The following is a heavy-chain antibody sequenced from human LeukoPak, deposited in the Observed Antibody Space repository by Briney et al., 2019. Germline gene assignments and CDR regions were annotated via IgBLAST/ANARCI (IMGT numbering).Heavy chain of an antibody. CDR3: ASENLYDFWSAGMGPQPPCN. Sequence: PGGSLRLSCAASGFTFSSYWMHWVRQAPGKGLVWVSRINSDGSSTSYADSVKGRFTISRDNAKNSLYLQMNSLRAEDTAVYYCASENLYDFWSAGMGPQPPCNWGQGTLVTVSS. CDR1: GFTFSSYW. CDR2: INSDGSST. D-gene: IGHD3-3*01. V-gene: IGHV3-74*01. J-gene: IGHJ4*02.